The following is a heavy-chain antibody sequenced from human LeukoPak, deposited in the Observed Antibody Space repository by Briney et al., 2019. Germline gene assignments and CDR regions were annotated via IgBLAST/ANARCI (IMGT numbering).Heavy chain of an antibody. V-gene: IGHV4-31*03. Sequence: SETLSLTCTVSGGSISSGGYYWSWIRQHPGKGLEWIGYIYYSGSTYYNPSLKSRVTISVDPSKNQFSLKLSSVTAADTAVYYCGSSYDYYYYGMDVWGQGTTVTVSS. CDR1: GGSISSGGYY. J-gene: IGHJ6*02. D-gene: IGHD6-13*01. CDR3: GSSYDYYYYGMDV. CDR2: IYYSGST.